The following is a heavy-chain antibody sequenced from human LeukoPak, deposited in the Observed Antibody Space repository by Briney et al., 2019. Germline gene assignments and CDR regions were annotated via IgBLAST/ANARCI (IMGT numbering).Heavy chain of an antibody. V-gene: IGHV3-30*02. Sequence: GGSLRLSCAASGFTFSSYGMHWVRQAPGKGLEWVAFIRYDGSNKYYADSAKGRFTISRDNSKNTLYLQMNSLRAEDTAVYYCAKALSIAVVPAAPLDWGQGTLVTVSS. CDR2: IRYDGSNK. CDR1: GFTFSSYG. J-gene: IGHJ4*02. D-gene: IGHD2-2*01. CDR3: AKALSIAVVPAAPLD.